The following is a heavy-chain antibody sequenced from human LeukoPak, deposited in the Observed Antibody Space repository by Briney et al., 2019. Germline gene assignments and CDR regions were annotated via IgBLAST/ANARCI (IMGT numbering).Heavy chain of an antibody. Sequence: GGSLRLSCAASGFTFSSYGMHWVRQAPGKGLEWVAFIRYDGSNKYYADSVRGRFTISGDNGKNSLYVQMNSLSVEDTAVYYCATYSTLNARDFQHWGQGTLVIVSS. CDR2: IRYDGSNK. CDR3: ATYSTLNARDFQH. D-gene: IGHD2/OR15-2a*01. V-gene: IGHV3-30*02. CDR1: GFTFSSYG. J-gene: IGHJ1*01.